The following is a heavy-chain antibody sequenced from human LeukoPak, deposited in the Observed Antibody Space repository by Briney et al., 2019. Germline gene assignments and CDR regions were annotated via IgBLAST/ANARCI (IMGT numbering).Heavy chain of an antibody. V-gene: IGHV4-39*07. Sequence: PSETLSLTCTVSGGSISSASYYWGWTRQPPGKGLEWIASIYYTGSTYYSPSLESRVTISIDTSKNQFSLKVNSMTAADTAMYYCARVGAAAGTYDYYYGMDVWGQGTTVTVSS. J-gene: IGHJ6*02. CDR3: ARVGAAAGTYDYYYGMDV. CDR2: IYYTGST. CDR1: GGSISSASYY. D-gene: IGHD6-13*01.